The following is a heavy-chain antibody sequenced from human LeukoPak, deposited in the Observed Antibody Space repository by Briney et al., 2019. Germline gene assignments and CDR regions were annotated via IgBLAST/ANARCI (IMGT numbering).Heavy chain of an antibody. V-gene: IGHV3-15*01. CDR2: IKSKTNGGEAT. CDR1: GFSFNHTW. D-gene: IGHD1-26*01. CDR3: ATDRIVGASAFDV. Sequence: PGGSLRLSCAGSGFSFNHTWMNWVRQAPGKGLEYIGRIKSKTNGGEATEYAAAVTGRFFISRDDSASTLYLHLNSLKTEDTAVYYCATDRIVGASAFDVWGQGTMVTVSS. J-gene: IGHJ3*01.